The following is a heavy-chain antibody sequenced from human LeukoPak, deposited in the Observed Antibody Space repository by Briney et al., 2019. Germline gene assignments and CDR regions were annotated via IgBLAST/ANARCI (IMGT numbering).Heavy chain of an antibody. CDR1: GGSFSGYY. J-gene: IGHJ4*02. CDR2: INHSGST. Sequence: SETLSLTCAVYGGSFSGYYWSWIRQPPGKGPEWIGEINHSGSTNYNPSLKSRVTISVDTSKNQFSLKLSSVTAADTAVYYCARVLRYGSGSYYNYWGQGTLVTVSS. V-gene: IGHV4-34*01. D-gene: IGHD3-10*01. CDR3: ARVLRYGSGSYYNY.